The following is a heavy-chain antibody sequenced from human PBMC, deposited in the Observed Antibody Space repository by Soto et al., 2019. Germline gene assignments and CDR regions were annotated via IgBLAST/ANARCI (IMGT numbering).Heavy chain of an antibody. CDR3: AREDCSGGSCYTTYYYYYGMDV. J-gene: IGHJ6*02. D-gene: IGHD2-15*01. Sequence: QVQLVQSGAEVKKPGSSVKVSCKASGGTFSSYTISWVRQAPGQGLEWMGRIIPILGIANYAQKFQGRVTITAEKSTGTAYLELSSLSSEDTAVYYCAREDCSGGSCYTTYYYYYGMDVWGQGTTVTVSS. CDR1: GGTFSSYT. V-gene: IGHV1-69*08. CDR2: IIPILGIA.